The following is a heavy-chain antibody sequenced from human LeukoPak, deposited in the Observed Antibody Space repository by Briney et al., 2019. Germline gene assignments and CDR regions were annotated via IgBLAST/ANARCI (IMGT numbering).Heavy chain of an antibody. D-gene: IGHD3-10*01. Sequence: SETLSLTCAVYGGSLSGYYWSWIRQPPGKGLEWIGEFSHRGSTNYNPSLKGRVTISVDTPKNQFSLKLNSVTAADTAVYYCVTEQLGDDNFDYWGQGTLVTVSS. CDR2: FSHRGST. V-gene: IGHV4-34*01. J-gene: IGHJ4*02. CDR1: GGSLSGYY. CDR3: VTEQLGDDNFDY.